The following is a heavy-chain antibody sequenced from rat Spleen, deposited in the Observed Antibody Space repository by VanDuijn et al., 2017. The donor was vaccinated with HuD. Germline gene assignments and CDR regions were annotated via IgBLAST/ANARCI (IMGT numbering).Heavy chain of an antibody. J-gene: IGHJ1*01. D-gene: IGHD2-2*01. Sequence: EVQLVESDGGLVQPGRSLKLSCAASGFTFNNYGMAWVRQAPTKGLEWVAAFSYDGFTTYYRDSVRGRFTISRDNAKSTLYLQMDSLRSEDTATYYCARAGYLRDWYFDFWGPGTMVTVSS. CDR2: FSYDGFTT. V-gene: IGHV5-29*01. CDR1: GFTFNNYG. CDR3: ARAGYLRDWYFDF.